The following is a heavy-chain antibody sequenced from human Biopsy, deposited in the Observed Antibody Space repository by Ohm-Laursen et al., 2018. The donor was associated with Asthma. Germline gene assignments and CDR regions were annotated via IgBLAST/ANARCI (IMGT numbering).Heavy chain of an antibody. Sequence: SLRLSCSASGFVFSQCGMHWVRQGPGKGLEWVALISFDGSTKYFADSVKGRFTISRDNSKNTLYLQMNSLRAEDTAVYYCARAISSSWWAVEYWGQGTLVTVSS. CDR2: ISFDGSTK. J-gene: IGHJ4*02. V-gene: IGHV3-30*03. CDR3: ARAISSSWWAVEY. CDR1: GFVFSQCG. D-gene: IGHD6-6*01.